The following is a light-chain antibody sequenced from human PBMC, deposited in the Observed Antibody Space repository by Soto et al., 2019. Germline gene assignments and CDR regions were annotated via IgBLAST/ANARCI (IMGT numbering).Light chain of an antibody. Sequence: SYELTQPPSVSLAPGETARITCGGNNIEDNRVHWYQQKPGQAPVLVINYDRHRPSGSTQRFSGANSGNTATLTISRVEDGDEADYSCQVWDSSSVPSVVFGGGTKPTVL. V-gene: IGLV3-21*04. J-gene: IGLJ2*01. CDR1: NIEDNR. CDR3: QVWDSSSVPSVV. CDR2: YDR.